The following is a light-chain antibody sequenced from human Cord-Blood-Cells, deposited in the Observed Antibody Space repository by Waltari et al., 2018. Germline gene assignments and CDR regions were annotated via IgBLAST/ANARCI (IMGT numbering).Light chain of an antibody. CDR3: CSYAGSSTWV. V-gene: IGLV2-23*01. CDR2: EGS. J-gene: IGLJ3*02. Sequence: QSALTQPASVSGSPGQSITISCTGTSSDVGSYNLVSWYQHHPGKAPNLMIYEGSKRPSGVSNRCSGSKSGNTASLTISGLQAEDEADYYCCSYAGSSTWVFGGGTKLTVL. CDR1: SSDVGSYNL.